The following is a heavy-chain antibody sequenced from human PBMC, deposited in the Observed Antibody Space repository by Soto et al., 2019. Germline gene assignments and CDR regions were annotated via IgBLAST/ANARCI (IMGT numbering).Heavy chain of an antibody. CDR2: IYSGGST. V-gene: IGHV3-53*01. CDR1: GFTASSNY. D-gene: IGHD7-27*01. J-gene: IGHJ3*02. Sequence: GGSLRLSCAASGFTASSNYMSWVRQAPGKGLEWVSVIYSGGSTYYADSVKGQFTIPRDNSKNTLYLQMNSLRAEDTAVYDCARDLTGDDFDIWGQGTMVTVSS. CDR3: ARDLTGDDFDI.